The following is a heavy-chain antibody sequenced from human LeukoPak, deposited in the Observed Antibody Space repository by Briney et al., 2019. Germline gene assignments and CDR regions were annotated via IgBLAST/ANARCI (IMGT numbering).Heavy chain of an antibody. CDR2: ISSSSSTI. CDR3: ARSGSYAFDY. D-gene: IGHD1-26*01. V-gene: IGHV3-48*01. Sequence: GGSLRLSCAASGFTFSSYSMNWVRQAPGKGLEWVSYISSSSSTIYYADSVKGRFTISRDNAKNSLYLQMNSLRAEDTAEYYCARSGSYAFDYWGQGTLVTVSS. J-gene: IGHJ4*02. CDR1: GFTFSSYS.